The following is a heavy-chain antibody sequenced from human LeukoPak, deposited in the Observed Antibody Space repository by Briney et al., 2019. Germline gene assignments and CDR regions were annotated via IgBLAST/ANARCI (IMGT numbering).Heavy chain of an antibody. CDR3: AKSPTLYPSSGGFDY. J-gene: IGHJ4*02. CDR1: GFTFGGYA. D-gene: IGHD6-25*01. V-gene: IGHV3-23*01. Sequence: PGGSLRLSCAASGFTFGGYALSWVRQAPGKGLEWVSTIDTSGGSTYYADSVKGRFTISRDNSKNTLYLQMNSLRAEDTALYYCAKSPTLYPSSGGFDYWGQGTLVTVSS. CDR2: IDTSGGST.